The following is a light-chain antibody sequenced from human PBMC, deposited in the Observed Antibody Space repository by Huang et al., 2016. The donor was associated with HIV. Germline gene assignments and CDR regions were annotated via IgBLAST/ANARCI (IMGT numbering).Light chain of an antibody. CDR3: QQYNTYVYT. J-gene: IGKJ2*01. Sequence: DIQMTQSPSTLSASVGERVTITCRASQSISTWVAWYQQKTGKAPKLLIDQASTLESGVPSRFSGSGSETEFTLTISSLQPDDSATYSCQQYNTYVYTFGQGTKLEIK. CDR1: QSISTW. V-gene: IGKV1-5*03. CDR2: QAS.